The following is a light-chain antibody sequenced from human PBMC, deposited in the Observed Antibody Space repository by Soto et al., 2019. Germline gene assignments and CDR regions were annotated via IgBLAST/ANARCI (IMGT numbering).Light chain of an antibody. J-gene: IGLJ1*01. CDR2: EVS. CDR3: SSYTSSSTRV. CDR1: SSDVGAYDY. Sequence: QSVLTQPASVSGSPGQSFTISCTGTSSDVGAYDYVSWYQQHPDKAPKLMIYEVSNRPSGVSNRFSGSKSVNTATLTISGLQADDEADYYCSSYTSSSTRVFGTGTKLTVL. V-gene: IGLV2-14*03.